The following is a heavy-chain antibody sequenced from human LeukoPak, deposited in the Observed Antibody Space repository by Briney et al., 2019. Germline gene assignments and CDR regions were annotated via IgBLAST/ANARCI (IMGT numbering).Heavy chain of an antibody. Sequence: PSETLSLTCTVSGGLLSSSSHYWGWIRQPPGKGLEWIGSIYFTGSTYYNPSLKSRITMSVDTSKKHFSLKLSSMTAADTAVYYCARRIRAAGYYWGQGTLVTVFS. CDR2: IYFTGST. CDR3: ARRIRAAGYY. J-gene: IGHJ4*02. D-gene: IGHD6-13*01. V-gene: IGHV4-39*02. CDR1: GGLLSSSSHY.